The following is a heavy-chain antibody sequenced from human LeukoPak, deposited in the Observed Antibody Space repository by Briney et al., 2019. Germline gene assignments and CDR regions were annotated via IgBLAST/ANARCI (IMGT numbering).Heavy chain of an antibody. V-gene: IGHV4-59*01. Sequence: SETLSLTCTVSGGSISSYYWSWIRQPPGKGLEWIGYIYYSGRTSYNPSLKSRVTISVDTSKNHFSLTLSSVTAADTAVYYCARSGSGSYYIAFDIWGQGTMVTVSS. J-gene: IGHJ3*02. CDR1: GGSISSYY. CDR3: ARSGSGSYYIAFDI. CDR2: IYYSGRT. D-gene: IGHD3-10*01.